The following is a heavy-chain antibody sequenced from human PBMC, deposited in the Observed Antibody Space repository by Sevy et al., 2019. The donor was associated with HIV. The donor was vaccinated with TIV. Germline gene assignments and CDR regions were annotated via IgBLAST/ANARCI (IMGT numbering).Heavy chain of an antibody. CDR2: IYTSGST. Sequence: SETLSLTCTVSGGSISSGSYYWSWIRQPAGKGLEWIGRIYTSGSTNYNPSLKSRVTISVDTSKNQFSLKLGSVTAADTAVYYCASGEVGATRNYYYYYYMDVWGKGTTVTVSS. CDR3: ASGEVGATRNYYYYYYMDV. CDR1: GGSISSGSYY. V-gene: IGHV4-61*02. J-gene: IGHJ6*03. D-gene: IGHD1-26*01.